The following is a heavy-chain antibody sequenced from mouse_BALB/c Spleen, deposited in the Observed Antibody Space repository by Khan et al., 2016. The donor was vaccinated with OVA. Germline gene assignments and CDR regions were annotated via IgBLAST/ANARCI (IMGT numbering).Heavy chain of an antibody. D-gene: IGHD2-10*01. CDR2: IWSDGST. J-gene: IGHJ4*01. V-gene: IGHV2-6-1*01. CDR3: ARQPYYHYNIMDY. Sequence: QVQLKESGPGLAAPSQSLSITCTISGFSLTHYGVHWIRQPPGKGLEWLVVIWSDGSTTYNSALQSRLTITKDNSQSQVFLKMNGLQTDDTAIYFCARQPYYHYNIMDYWGQGTSVTVSS. CDR1: GFSLTHYG.